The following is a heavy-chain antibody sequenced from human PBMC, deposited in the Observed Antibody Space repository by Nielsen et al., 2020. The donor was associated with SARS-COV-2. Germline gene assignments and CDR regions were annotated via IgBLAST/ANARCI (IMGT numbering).Heavy chain of an antibody. CDR2: ISWNSGSI. J-gene: IGHJ6*04. CDR3: AKDKGLGHYYYYGMDV. D-gene: IGHD3-10*01. CDR1: GFTFDDYA. Sequence: SLKIYCAASGFTFDDYAMHWVRQPPGKGLEWVSGISWNSGSIGYADSVKGRFTISRDNAKNSLYLQMNSLRAEDTALYYCAKDKGLGHYYYYGMDVWGKGTTVTVS. V-gene: IGHV3-9*01.